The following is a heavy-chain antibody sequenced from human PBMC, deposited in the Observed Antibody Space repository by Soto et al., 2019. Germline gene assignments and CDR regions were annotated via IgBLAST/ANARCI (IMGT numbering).Heavy chain of an antibody. D-gene: IGHD2-15*01. CDR3: ARTTLVVWNQYYFDY. V-gene: IGHV4-59*01. J-gene: IGHJ4*02. CDR2: IYYSGST. CDR1: GGSISSYY. Sequence: SETLSLTCTVSGGSISSYYWSWIRQPPGKGLEWIGYIYYSGSTNYNPSLKSRVTISVDTSKNQFSLKLSSVTAADTAVYYCARTTLVVWNQYYFDYWGQGTLVTVS.